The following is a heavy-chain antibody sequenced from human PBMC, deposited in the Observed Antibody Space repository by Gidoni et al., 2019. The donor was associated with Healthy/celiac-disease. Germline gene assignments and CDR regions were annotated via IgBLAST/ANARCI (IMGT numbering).Heavy chain of an antibody. CDR1: GFTFSRYA. D-gene: IGHD3-10*01. CDR2: ISGSGGST. Sequence: EVQLLESGGGLVQPGGSLRLSCAASGFTFSRYAMIWVRQAPGKGLEWFSAISGSGGSTYYADSVKGRFTISRDNSKNTLYLQMNSLRAEDTAVYYCAKDRSGSGSPLDYWGQGTLVTVSS. V-gene: IGHV3-23*01. CDR3: AKDRSGSGSPLDY. J-gene: IGHJ4*02.